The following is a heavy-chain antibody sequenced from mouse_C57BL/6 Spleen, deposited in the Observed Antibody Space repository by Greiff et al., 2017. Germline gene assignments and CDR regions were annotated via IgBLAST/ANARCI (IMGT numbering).Heavy chain of an antibody. Sequence: QVQLQQPGAELVMPGASVKLSCKASGYTFTSYWMHWVKQRPGQGLEWIGEIDPSDSYTNYNQKFKGKSTLTVDKSSSTAYMQLSSLTSEDSAVYYCAREEGNYRYFDVWGTGTTVTGSS. D-gene: IGHD2-1*01. CDR1: GYTFTSYW. V-gene: IGHV1-69*01. CDR2: IDPSDSYT. CDR3: AREEGNYRYFDV. J-gene: IGHJ1*03.